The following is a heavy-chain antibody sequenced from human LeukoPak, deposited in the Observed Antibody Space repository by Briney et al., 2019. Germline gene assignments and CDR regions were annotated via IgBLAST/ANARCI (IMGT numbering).Heavy chain of an antibody. Sequence: ASVKVSCKASGYTFTSYDINWVRQATGQGLEWMGWMNPNSGNTGYAQKFQGRVTMTRNTSISTAYMELRSLRSDDTAVYYCARKRGSWYADYWGQGTLVTVSS. CDR3: ARKRGSWYADY. V-gene: IGHV1-8*01. CDR2: MNPNSGNT. CDR1: GYTFTSYD. D-gene: IGHD6-13*01. J-gene: IGHJ4*02.